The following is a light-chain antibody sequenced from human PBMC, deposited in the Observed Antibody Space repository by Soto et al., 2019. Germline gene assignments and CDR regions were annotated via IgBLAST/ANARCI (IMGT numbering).Light chain of an antibody. V-gene: IGLV4-60*02. CDR2: LEGSGSY. CDR1: SGHSSYI. Sequence: QSVLTQSSSASASLGSSVKLTCTLSSGHSSYIIAWHQQQPGKAPRYLMKLEGSGSYNKGSGVPDRFSGSSSGADRYLTISNLQFEDEADYYCETWDSKRVFGGGTKLTVL. J-gene: IGLJ3*02. CDR3: ETWDSKRV.